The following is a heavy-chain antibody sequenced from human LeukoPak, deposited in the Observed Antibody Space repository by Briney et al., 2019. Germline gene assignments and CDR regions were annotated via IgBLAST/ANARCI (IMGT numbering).Heavy chain of an antibody. CDR3: ARGGAARPDF. J-gene: IGHJ4*02. Sequence: GGTLRLSCAASGFTFSSYGMSWVRQAPGKGLEWVAKIKADGGEKDHVASVKGRFTISRDNAKNSLYLQMNSLRVEDTAVYYCARGGAARPDFWGQGTLVTVSS. CDR2: IKADGGEK. D-gene: IGHD6-6*01. V-gene: IGHV3-7*01. CDR1: GFTFSSYG.